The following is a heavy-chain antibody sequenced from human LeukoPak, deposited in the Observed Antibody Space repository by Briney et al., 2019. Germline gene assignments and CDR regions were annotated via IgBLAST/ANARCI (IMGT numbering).Heavy chain of an antibody. J-gene: IGHJ4*02. CDR1: GGSISSSNYY. Sequence: SETQSLTCTVSGGSISSSNYYWGWIRQPPGKGLEWIGTIYYTGSTYYNPSLKSRVTMSVDTSKNQFSLNLSSVTAADTAVYYCARHVVSSGSWYYFDYWGQGTLVTVSS. V-gene: IGHV4-39*01. CDR2: IYYTGST. CDR3: ARHVVSSGSWYYFDY. D-gene: IGHD1-26*01.